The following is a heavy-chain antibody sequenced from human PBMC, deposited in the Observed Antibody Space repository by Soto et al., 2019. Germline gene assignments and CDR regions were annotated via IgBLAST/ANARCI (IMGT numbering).Heavy chain of an antibody. Sequence: QVQLVQSGAEVKKPGSSVKVSCKASGGTFSSYTISWVRQAPGQGLEWMGRIIPILGISNYAQKVQGRVTITADKSTSTTYMGLSSLTTEDTAVYYCAGAMTGLANCYGMVVWGQGTTVTVSS. CDR2: IIPILGIS. D-gene: IGHD3-9*01. CDR3: AGAMTGLANCYGMVV. CDR1: GGTFSSYT. V-gene: IGHV1-69*02. J-gene: IGHJ6*02.